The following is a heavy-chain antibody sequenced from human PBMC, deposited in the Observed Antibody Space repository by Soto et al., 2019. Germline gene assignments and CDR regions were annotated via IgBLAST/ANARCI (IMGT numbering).Heavy chain of an antibody. CDR2: ISWNSGSI. CDR3: AKGGGLVLRYYFDY. D-gene: IGHD3-16*01. CDR1: GFTFDDYA. V-gene: IGHV3-9*01. Sequence: PVGSLRLSCAASGFTFDDYAMHWVPQAPGKGLEWVSGISWNSGSIGYADSVKGRFTISRDNAKNSLYLQMNSLRAEDTALYYCAKGGGLVLRYYFDYWGQGTLVTVSS. J-gene: IGHJ4*02.